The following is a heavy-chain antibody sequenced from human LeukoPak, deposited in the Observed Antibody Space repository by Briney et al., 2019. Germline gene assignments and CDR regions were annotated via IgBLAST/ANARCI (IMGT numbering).Heavy chain of an antibody. V-gene: IGHV3-43D*03. CDR2: ISWDGGST. Sequence: AGGSLRLSCAASGFTFDDYAMHWVRQAPGKGLEWVSLISWDGGSTYYADSVKGRFTIFRDNSKNSLYLQMNSLRAEDTALYYCAKATDPSYGMDVWGQGTTVTVSS. CDR1: GFTFDDYA. CDR3: AKATDPSYGMDV. J-gene: IGHJ6*02.